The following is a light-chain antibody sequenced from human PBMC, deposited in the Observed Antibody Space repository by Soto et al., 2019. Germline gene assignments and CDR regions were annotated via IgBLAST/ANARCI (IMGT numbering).Light chain of an antibody. CDR2: GAS. CDR1: QSVSNDF. V-gene: IGKV3-20*01. Sequence: EIVLTHSPGILSLSRWERATLSCRASQSVSNDFLAWYQQKPGQAPRLLIYGASTRATDVPDRFSGSGSGADFTLSISRLEPEDFAVYNCQQYGSSPPRTFGQVTKLDI. CDR3: QQYGSSPPRT. J-gene: IGKJ1*01.